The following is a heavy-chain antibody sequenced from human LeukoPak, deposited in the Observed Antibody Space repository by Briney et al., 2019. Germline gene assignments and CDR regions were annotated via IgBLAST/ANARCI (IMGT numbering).Heavy chain of an antibody. D-gene: IGHD2-2*01. CDR2: ISAYNGNT. Sequence: GASVKVSCKASGYTFTSYGISWVRQAPGQGLEWMGWISAYNGNTDYAQSLQGRVTMTIDTSTSTVYMELRSLRSDDTAVYYCARGSGVVVPSPFDPWGQGTQVTVSS. V-gene: IGHV1-18*01. J-gene: IGHJ5*02. CDR3: ARGSGVVVPSPFDP. CDR1: GYTFTSYG.